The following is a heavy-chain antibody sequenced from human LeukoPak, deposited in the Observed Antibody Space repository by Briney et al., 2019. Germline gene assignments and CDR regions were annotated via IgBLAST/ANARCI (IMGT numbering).Heavy chain of an antibody. CDR1: GYTFTVYY. CDR2: INPNSGGT. Sequence: ASVTVSCTASGYTFTVYYMHWVRQAPGQGLELMGWINPNSGGTNYVQKFHGRVTMTRDTSISTAYMDLSRLRSDDTAVYYYARDLVLGVWHIDYWGQGTLVTVSS. J-gene: IGHJ4*02. CDR3: ARDLVLGVWHIDY. D-gene: IGHD2-21*01. V-gene: IGHV1-2*02.